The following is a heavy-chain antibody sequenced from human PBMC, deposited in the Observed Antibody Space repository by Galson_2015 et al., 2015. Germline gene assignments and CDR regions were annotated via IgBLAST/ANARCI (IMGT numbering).Heavy chain of an antibody. V-gene: IGHV4-61*01. CDR2: IYYTGNT. J-gene: IGHJ6*02. Sequence: SETLSLTCTVSGDSVSGGTYYWSWIRQPPGKGLEWIGNIYYTGNTKYNPSLKSRVTISLDTSKNQFSLKLTPVTAADTAVYYCARETAYSSDGDFSYYDMDVWGQGTTVTVSS. CDR3: ARETAYSSDGDFSYYDMDV. D-gene: IGHD3-22*01. CDR1: GDSVSGGTYY.